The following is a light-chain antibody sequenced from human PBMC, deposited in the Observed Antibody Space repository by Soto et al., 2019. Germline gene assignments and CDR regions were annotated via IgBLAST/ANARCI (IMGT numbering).Light chain of an antibody. CDR3: CSFSTRGTDV. CDR2: DVN. CDR1: SSDLSTYDY. J-gene: IGLJ1*01. Sequence: QSALTQPASVSGSPGQSITFSCTGTSSDLSTYDYVSWHQQHPGKAPKLIIYDVNNRPSGVSSRFSGSKSGNTASLTISRLQTEDEADYYCCSFSTRGTDVFGTGSKVTVL. V-gene: IGLV2-14*01.